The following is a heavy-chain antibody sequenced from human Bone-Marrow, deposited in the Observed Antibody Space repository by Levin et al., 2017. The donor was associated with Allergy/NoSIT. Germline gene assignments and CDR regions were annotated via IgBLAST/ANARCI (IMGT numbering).Heavy chain of an antibody. D-gene: IGHD6-13*01. Sequence: PGESLKISCQGFGSGDIFVHYWIAWVRQTPGKGLEWMGIIYPGDSDTRYSPSFKGQVTMSADKSINTVYLEWTSLKASDTAMYFCSRQGLGYSSDFWGQGTLVTVSS. CDR2: IYPGDSDT. V-gene: IGHV5-51*01. CDR3: SRQGLGYSSDF. J-gene: IGHJ4*02. CDR1: GDIFVHYW.